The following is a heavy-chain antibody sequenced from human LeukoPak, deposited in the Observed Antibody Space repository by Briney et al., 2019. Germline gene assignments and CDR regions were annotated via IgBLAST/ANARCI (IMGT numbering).Heavy chain of an antibody. V-gene: IGHV3-23*01. CDR3: AKDLGYTTGYHYYYYFGMDV. D-gene: IGHD6-19*01. Sequence: GGSLRLSCAASGFTFSSYAMNWVRQAPGKGLKWVSGISGSGGSTYFADSVKGRFTISRDNSKNTLYLQMNSLRAEDTAVYYCAKDLGYTTGYHYYYYFGMDVWGKGTTVTVSS. CDR1: GFTFSSYA. J-gene: IGHJ6*04. CDR2: ISGSGGST.